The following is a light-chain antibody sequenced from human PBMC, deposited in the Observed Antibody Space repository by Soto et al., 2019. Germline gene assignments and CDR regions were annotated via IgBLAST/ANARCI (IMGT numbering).Light chain of an antibody. CDR2: DVS. CDR3: SSFRSSSTSYV. Sequence: QSALTQPASVSGSPGQSITISCTGTSSDIGDSNYVSWYQQHPGKAPKLVIYDVSNRPSGVSKSFSGSKSANTASLTIFGLQAEDEADYYCSSFRSSSTSYVFGTGTKVTVL. J-gene: IGLJ1*01. V-gene: IGLV2-14*03. CDR1: SSDIGDSNY.